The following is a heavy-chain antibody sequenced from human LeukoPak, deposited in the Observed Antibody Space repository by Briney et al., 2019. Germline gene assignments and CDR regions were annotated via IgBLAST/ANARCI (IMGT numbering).Heavy chain of an antibody. Sequence: PGGPLRLSCAAPGFTFSSYGMHWVRQAPGKGLESVTVISYDGSNKYSADSVKGRFTIYRDNSKNTLYMQMNSLRAEDTAVYYCAKGDCSGGSCYSHYWGQGTLVTVSS. CDR3: AKGDCSGGSCYSHY. V-gene: IGHV3-30*18. D-gene: IGHD2-15*01. CDR1: GFTFSSYG. CDR2: ISYDGSNK. J-gene: IGHJ4*02.